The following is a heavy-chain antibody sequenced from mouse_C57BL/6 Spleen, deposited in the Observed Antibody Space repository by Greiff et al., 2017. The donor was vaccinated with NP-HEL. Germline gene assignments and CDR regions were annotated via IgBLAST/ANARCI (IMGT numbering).Heavy chain of an antibody. CDR3: ARSRYGSSYGYFDV. J-gene: IGHJ1*03. CDR2: IDPANGNT. Sequence: VKLVESVAELVRPGASVKLSCTASGFNIKNTYMHWVKQRPEQGLEWIGRIDPANGNTKYAPKFQGKATITADTSSNTAYLQLSSLTSEDTAIYYCARSRYGSSYGYFDVWGTGTTVTVSS. D-gene: IGHD1-1*01. CDR1: GFNIKNTY. V-gene: IGHV14-3*01.